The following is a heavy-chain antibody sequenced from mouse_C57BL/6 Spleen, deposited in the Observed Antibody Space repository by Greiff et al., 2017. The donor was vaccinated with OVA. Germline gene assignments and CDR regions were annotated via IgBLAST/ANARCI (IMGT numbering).Heavy chain of an antibody. Sequence: EVHLMESGGGLVKPGGSLKLSCAASGFTFSSYAMSWVRQTPEKRLEWVATISDGGSYTYYPDNVKGRFTISRDNAKNNLYLQMSHLKSEDTAMYYCARDRGYDEGYYFDYWGQGTTLTVSS. J-gene: IGHJ2*01. V-gene: IGHV5-4*01. CDR3: ARDRGYDEGYYFDY. CDR1: GFTFSSYA. CDR2: ISDGGSYT. D-gene: IGHD2-2*01.